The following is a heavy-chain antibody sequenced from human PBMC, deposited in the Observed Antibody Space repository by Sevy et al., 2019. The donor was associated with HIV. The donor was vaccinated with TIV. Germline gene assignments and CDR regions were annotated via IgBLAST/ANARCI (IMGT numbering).Heavy chain of an antibody. V-gene: IGHV3-7*01. CDR1: GFTFSSYW. CDR2: IKQDGSEK. Sequence: GGSLRLSCAASGFTFSSYWMSWVRQAPGKGLEWVANIKQDGSEKYYVDSVKGRFTISRDNARNSPYLQMNSLRAEDTAVYYCARVGVYYDCWSGYSTYYYYYGMDVWGQGTTVTVSS. J-gene: IGHJ6*02. CDR3: ARVGVYYDCWSGYSTYYYYYGMDV. D-gene: IGHD3-3*01.